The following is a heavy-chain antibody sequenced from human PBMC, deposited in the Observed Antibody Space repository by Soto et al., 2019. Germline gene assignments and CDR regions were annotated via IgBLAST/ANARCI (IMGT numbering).Heavy chain of an antibody. Sequence: QVQLVQSGAEVKKHGSSVKVSCKASGGTFSSYTLSWVRQAPGQGLEWMGRIIPILGIAKYAQKFQGRVRITADRSTSTAYMELSSLRSDDTAVYYCARALTVGVPVDYWGQGTLVTVSS. CDR2: IIPILGIA. V-gene: IGHV1-69*02. J-gene: IGHJ4*02. D-gene: IGHD1-26*01. CDR3: ARALTVGVPVDY. CDR1: GGTFSSYT.